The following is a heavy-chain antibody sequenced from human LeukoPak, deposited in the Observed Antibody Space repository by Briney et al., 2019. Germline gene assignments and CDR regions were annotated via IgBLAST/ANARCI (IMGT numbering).Heavy chain of an antibody. CDR1: GFTFDDYG. CDR2: INWNGGST. J-gene: IGHJ4*02. D-gene: IGHD3-9*01. Sequence: GGSLRLSCAASGFTFDDYGMSWVRQAPGKGLEWVSGINWNGGSTGYADSVKGRFTISRDNAKNSLYLQMNSLRAEDPALYYCARGGLDILTSWGMNYYFDYWGQGTLVTVSS. CDR3: ARGGLDILTSWGMNYYFDY. V-gene: IGHV3-20*04.